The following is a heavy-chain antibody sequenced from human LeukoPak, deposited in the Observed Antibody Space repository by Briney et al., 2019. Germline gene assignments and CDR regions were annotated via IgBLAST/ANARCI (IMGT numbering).Heavy chain of an antibody. CDR3: AREADFWSGYYTNPGEY. V-gene: IGHV1-2*06. J-gene: IGHJ4*02. CDR2: SNPNSGGT. Sequence: ASVKVSCKASGYTFTGYYMHWVRQAPGQGLEWMGRSNPNSGGTNYAQKFQGRVTMTRDTSISTAYMELSRLRSDDTAVYYCAREADFWSGYYTNPGEYWGQGTLVTVSS. CDR1: GYTFTGYY. D-gene: IGHD3-3*01.